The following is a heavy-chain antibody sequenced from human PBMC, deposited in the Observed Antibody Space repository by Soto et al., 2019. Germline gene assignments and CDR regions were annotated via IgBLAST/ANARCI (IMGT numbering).Heavy chain of an antibody. V-gene: IGHV3-23*01. CDR2: ISGSATDS. CDR3: ARRPEGRYFDY. D-gene: IGHD3-10*01. CDR1: GFTFSSYA. Sequence: GGSLRLSCTASGFTFSSYAMSWVRQAPGRGLEWVSSISGSATDSNHADSVKGRLTISRDNSKNTLYLQMNNLRAEDTAVYHCARRPEGRYFDYWGQGTLGTVSS. J-gene: IGHJ4*02.